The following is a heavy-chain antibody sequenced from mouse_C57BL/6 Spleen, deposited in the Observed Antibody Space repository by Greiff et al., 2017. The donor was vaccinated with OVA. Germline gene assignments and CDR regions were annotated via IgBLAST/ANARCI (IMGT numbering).Heavy chain of an antibody. CDR1: GYTFTSYW. CDR2: IHPNSGST. D-gene: IGHD1-1*01. Sequence: QVQLQQPGAELVKPGASVKLSCKASGYTFTSYWMHWVKQRPGPGLEWIGMIHPNSGSTNYNEKFKSKATLTVDKSSSTAYMQLSSLTSEDAAVYYCARSEVTTVVATDYWGQGTTLTVSS. CDR3: ARSEVTTVVATDY. J-gene: IGHJ2*01. V-gene: IGHV1-64*01.